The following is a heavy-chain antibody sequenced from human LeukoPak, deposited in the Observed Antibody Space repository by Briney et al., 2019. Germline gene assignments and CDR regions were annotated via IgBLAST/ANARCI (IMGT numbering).Heavy chain of an antibody. J-gene: IGHJ4*02. CDR1: GGSISSYY. D-gene: IGHD6-13*01. CDR2: IYYSGST. CDR3: AREVAAAGTFDY. Sequence: SETLSLTCTVSGGSISSYYWSWIRQPPGKGLEWIGYIYYSGSTNYNPSLKSRVTISVDTSKSQFSLKLSSVTAADTAVYYCAREVAAAGTFDYWGQGTLVTVSS. V-gene: IGHV4-59*01.